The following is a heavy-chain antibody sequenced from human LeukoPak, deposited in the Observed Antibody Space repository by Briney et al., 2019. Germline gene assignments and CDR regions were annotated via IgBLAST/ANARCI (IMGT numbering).Heavy chain of an antibody. CDR3: AIPRYYYVSSHSDLDV. V-gene: IGHV3-11*01. Sequence: GGSLRLSCAASGFTFSDYYMSWIRQAPGKGLEWVSYISSSGSTIYYADSVKGRFTISRDNAKNSLYLQMNSLRAEDTAVYYCAIPRYYYVSSHSDLDVWGQGTTVTVSS. D-gene: IGHD3-22*01. J-gene: IGHJ6*02. CDR2: ISSSGSTI. CDR1: GFTFSDYY.